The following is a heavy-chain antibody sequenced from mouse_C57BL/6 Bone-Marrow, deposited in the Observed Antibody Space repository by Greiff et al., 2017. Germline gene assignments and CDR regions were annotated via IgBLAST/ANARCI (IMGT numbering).Heavy chain of an antibody. D-gene: IGHD3-3*01. Sequence: QVQLQQPGAELVMPGASVKLSCKASGYTFTSYWMHWVKQRPGQGLEWIGEIDPSDSYTNYNQKFKGKSTFTVDKSSSTAYMQLSSLTSEYSAVYYCAREGFYYFDYWGQGTTLTVSS. J-gene: IGHJ2*01. CDR1: GYTFTSYW. CDR2: IDPSDSYT. V-gene: IGHV1-69*01. CDR3: AREGFYYFDY.